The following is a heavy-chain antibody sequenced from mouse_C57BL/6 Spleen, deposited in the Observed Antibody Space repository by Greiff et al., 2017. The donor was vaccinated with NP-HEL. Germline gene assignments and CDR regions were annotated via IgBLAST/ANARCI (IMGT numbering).Heavy chain of an antibody. V-gene: IGHV5-6*01. CDR3: ARQYDGSSHWYFDV. CDR1: GFTFSSYG. D-gene: IGHD1-1*01. Sequence: EVQGVESGGDLVKPGGSLKLSCAASGFTFSSYGMSWVRQTPDKRLEWVATISSGGSYTYYPDSVKGRFTISRDNAKNTLYLQMSSLKSEDTAMYYCARQYDGSSHWYFDVWGTGTTVTVSS. J-gene: IGHJ1*03. CDR2: ISSGGSYT.